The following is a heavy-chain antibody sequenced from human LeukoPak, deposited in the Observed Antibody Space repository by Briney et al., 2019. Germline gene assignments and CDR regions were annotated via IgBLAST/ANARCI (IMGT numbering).Heavy chain of an antibody. CDR3: ARTGIAARPTVWFDP. D-gene: IGHD6-6*01. CDR1: GFTFSSYW. CDR2: INSDGRST. V-gene: IGHV3-74*01. Sequence: GGSLRLSCVASGFTFSSYWMHWVRQAPGKGLVWVSHINSDGRSTTYADSVKGRFTISRDNAKNTLYLQMNSLRAEDAAVYYCARTGIAARPTVWFDPWGQGTLVTVSP. J-gene: IGHJ5*02.